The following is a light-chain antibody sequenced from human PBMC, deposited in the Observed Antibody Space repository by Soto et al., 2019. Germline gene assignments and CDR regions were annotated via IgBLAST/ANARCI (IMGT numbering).Light chain of an antibody. CDR1: PSVTNY. V-gene: IGKV3-11*01. Sequence: EIVLTQSPSTRSLSPGGRAPLSCSASPSVTNYLAWYQQKPGQPPRLLIYGAFNRAAGIPARFSGSGSGTDFTLTISSLEPEDSAVYYCQQRNIWPPVTFGQGTRLEIK. CDR2: GAF. CDR3: QQRNIWPPVT. J-gene: IGKJ5*01.